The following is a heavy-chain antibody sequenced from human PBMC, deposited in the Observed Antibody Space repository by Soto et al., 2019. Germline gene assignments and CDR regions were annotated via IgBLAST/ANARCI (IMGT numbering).Heavy chain of an antibody. Sequence: GGSLRLSCAASGFTFSSYDMHWVRQATGKGLEWVSAIGTAGDTYYPGSVKGRFTISRENAKNSWYLQMNSLRAGDTAVYYCARGYCSGGSCYSPTMTTVTADDAFDIWGQGTMVTVSS. J-gene: IGHJ3*02. CDR2: IGTAGDT. D-gene: IGHD2-15*01. V-gene: IGHV3-13*01. CDR1: GFTFSSYD. CDR3: ARGYCSGGSCYSPTMTTVTADDAFDI.